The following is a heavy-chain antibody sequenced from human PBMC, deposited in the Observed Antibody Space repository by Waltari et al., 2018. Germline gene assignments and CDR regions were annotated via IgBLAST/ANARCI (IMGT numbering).Heavy chain of an antibody. CDR1: VGPSSRSSVY. CDR3: ARPMRITSPKWFDP. D-gene: IGHD3-3*01. Sequence: QLQLQESGPGLVQPSETLTLTCTVPVGPSSRSSVYWGWLRQSPGKGLEWCGTIYYDGTTYYNPSLEGRVTISVDTSNNQFSLKLSSVTAADTAVYYCARPMRITSPKWFDPWGQGTLVTVSS. CDR2: IYYDGTT. V-gene: IGHV4-39*01. J-gene: IGHJ5*02.